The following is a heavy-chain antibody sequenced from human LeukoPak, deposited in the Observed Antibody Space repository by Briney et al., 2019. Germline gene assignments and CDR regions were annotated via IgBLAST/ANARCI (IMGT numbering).Heavy chain of an antibody. CDR2: ISSSSSYI. J-gene: IGHJ4*02. CDR3: ARRWAVVPAAIPT. D-gene: IGHD2-2*01. Sequence: HPGGSLRLSCAASGFTFSSYSMNWVRQAPGKGLEWVSSISSSSSYIYYADSVKGRFTISRDNAKNSLYLQMNSLRAADTAVYYCARRWAVVPAAIPTWGQGTLVTVSS. V-gene: IGHV3-21*01. CDR1: GFTFSSYS.